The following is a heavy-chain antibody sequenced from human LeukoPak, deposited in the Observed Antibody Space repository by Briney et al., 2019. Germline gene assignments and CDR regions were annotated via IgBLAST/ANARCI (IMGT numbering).Heavy chain of an antibody. CDR3: TTAYGDYEDYYYYYYMDV. CDR1: GFTFSNAW. Sequence: GGSLRLSCAASGFTFSNAWMSWVRQAPGKGLEWVGRIKSKTDGGITDYAAPVKGRFTISRDDSKNTLYLQMNSLKTEDTAVYYCTTAYGDYEDYYYYYYMDVWGKGTTVTVSS. J-gene: IGHJ6*03. CDR2: IKSKTDGGIT. V-gene: IGHV3-15*01. D-gene: IGHD4-17*01.